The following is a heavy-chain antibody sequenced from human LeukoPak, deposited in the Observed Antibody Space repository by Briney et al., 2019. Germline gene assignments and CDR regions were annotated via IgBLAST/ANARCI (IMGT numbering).Heavy chain of an antibody. J-gene: IGHJ4*02. CDR1: GYTFTGYY. Sequence: ASVKVSCKTSGYTFTGYYLHWVRQAPGQGLECMGRINPHNTGTNFAQKFQGRVTMTRDTSISTAYMELSSLRSDDTAVYYCARASGYDSSGYWKDYWGQGTLVTVSS. D-gene: IGHD3-22*01. CDR2: INPHNTGT. V-gene: IGHV1-2*02. CDR3: ARASGYDSSGYWKDY.